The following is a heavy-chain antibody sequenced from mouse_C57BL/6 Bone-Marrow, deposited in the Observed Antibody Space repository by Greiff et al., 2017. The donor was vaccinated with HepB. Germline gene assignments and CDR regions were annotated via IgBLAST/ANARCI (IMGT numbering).Heavy chain of an antibody. CDR1: GYTFTSYW. V-gene: IGHV1-53*01. Sequence: VQLQQPGTELVKPGASVKLSCKASGYTFTSYWMHWVKQRPGQGLEWIGNINPSNGGTNYNEKFKSKDTLTVDKSSSTAYMQLSSLTSEDSAVYYCARSGLYDGYPRFAYWGQGTLVTVSA. CDR2: INPSNGGT. J-gene: IGHJ3*01. CDR3: ARSGLYDGYPRFAY. D-gene: IGHD2-3*01.